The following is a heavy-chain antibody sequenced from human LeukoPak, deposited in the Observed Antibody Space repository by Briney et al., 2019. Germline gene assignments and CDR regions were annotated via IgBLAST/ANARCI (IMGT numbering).Heavy chain of an antibody. CDR3: ARGYRGYCSGTSCYLGAFNI. CDR1: GFTVSSNY. Sequence: GGSLRLSCAASGFTVSSNYMSWVRQAPGKGLEWVSVIYSGGSTYYADSVKGRFTISRDNSKNTLYLQMNSLRAEDTAVYYCARGYRGYCSGTSCYLGAFNIWGQGTLVAVSS. D-gene: IGHD2-2*01. V-gene: IGHV3-66*01. J-gene: IGHJ3*02. CDR2: IYSGGST.